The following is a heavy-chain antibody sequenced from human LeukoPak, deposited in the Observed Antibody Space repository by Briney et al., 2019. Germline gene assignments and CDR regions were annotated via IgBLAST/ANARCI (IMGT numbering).Heavy chain of an antibody. Sequence: GASVKVSCKASGYTFTDYYIHWVRQAPGQGLEWMAWINPNSGDRYSAPKFQGRVTMTRDTSISTASMELSWLTSDDTAVYYCATGVATAFTYWGQGTLVNVSS. J-gene: IGHJ4*02. CDR1: GYTFTDYY. V-gene: IGHV1-2*02. CDR2: INPNSGDR. CDR3: ATGVATAFTY. D-gene: IGHD5-12*01.